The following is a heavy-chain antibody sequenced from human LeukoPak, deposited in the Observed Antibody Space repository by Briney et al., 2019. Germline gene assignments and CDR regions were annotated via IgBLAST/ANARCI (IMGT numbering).Heavy chain of an antibody. CDR1: GGSVSNDY. D-gene: IGHD4-17*01. CDR3: ARDPVTGTPRAPV. V-gene: IGHV4-59*02. CDR2: IYYSGST. Sequence: PSETLSLTCTVSGGSVSNDYWSWVRQPPGKALEWIGNIYYSGSTNYNPSLKSRVTISLDTSKNQFSLKLSSVTAADTALYYCARDPVTGTPRAPVWGQGILVTVSS. J-gene: IGHJ4*02.